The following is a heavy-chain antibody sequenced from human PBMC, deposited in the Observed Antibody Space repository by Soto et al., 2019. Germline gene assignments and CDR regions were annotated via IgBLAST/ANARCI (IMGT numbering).Heavy chain of an antibody. J-gene: IGHJ3*02. CDR3: ARVGGGLQQQLVDAFDI. CDR1: GYSISSGYY. D-gene: IGHD6-13*01. CDR2: IYHSGST. V-gene: IGHV4-38-2*01. Sequence: SETLSLTCAVSGYSISSGYYWGWIRQPPGKGLEWIGSIYHSGSTYYNPSLKSRVTISVDASKNQFSLKLSSVTAADTAVYYCARVGGGLQQQLVDAFDIWGQGTMVTVSS.